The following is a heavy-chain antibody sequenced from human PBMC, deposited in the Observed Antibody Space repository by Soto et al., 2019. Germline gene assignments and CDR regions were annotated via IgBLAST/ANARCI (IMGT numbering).Heavy chain of an antibody. J-gene: IGHJ4*02. V-gene: IGHV3-23*01. CDR2: ISGDGEKS. D-gene: IGHD1-26*01. Sequence: LRLSCAASGFTLRDYALSWVRQAPGQGLEWVSVISGDGEKSLHADSVKGRFTTSRDNSKNTIYLEMTALRADDTAVYFCARDMPLGGILGAEPLDYWGQGTLVTVSS. CDR1: GFTLRDYA. CDR3: ARDMPLGGILGAEPLDY.